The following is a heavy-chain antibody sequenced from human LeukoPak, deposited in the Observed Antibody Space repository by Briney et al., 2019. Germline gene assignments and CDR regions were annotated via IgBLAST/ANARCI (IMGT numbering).Heavy chain of an antibody. J-gene: IGHJ4*02. CDR2: IYPSDSDT. D-gene: IGHD1-26*01. CDR3: ARQGESVGATKGFDY. V-gene: IGHV5-51*01. CDR1: GYSFTSYW. Sequence: GESLKISCKGSGYSFTSYWIGWVRQMPGKGLEWMGIIYPSDSDTRYSPSFQGQVTISADKSISTAYLQWSSLKASDTAMYYCARQGESVGATKGFDYWGQGTLVTVSS.